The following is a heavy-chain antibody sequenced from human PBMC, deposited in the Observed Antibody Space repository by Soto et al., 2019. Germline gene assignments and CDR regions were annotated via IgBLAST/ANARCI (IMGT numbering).Heavy chain of an antibody. Sequence: EVQLVESGGGLVQPGGSLRLSCAASGFTFSSDWMSWVRQAPGRGLEWVANIKHDGSEKYYVDSVMVRFTISRDNAKNSLSLQMNSLRAEDTAVYYCARGVHWGQGTLVTVSS. J-gene: IGHJ4*02. V-gene: IGHV3-7*01. CDR2: IKHDGSEK. CDR3: ARGVH. D-gene: IGHD6-6*01. CDR1: GFTFSSDW.